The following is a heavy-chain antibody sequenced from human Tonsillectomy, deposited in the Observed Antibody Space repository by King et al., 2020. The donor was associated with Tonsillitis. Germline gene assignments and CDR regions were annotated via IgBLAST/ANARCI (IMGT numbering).Heavy chain of an antibody. J-gene: IGHJ4*02. CDR3: ARENGGIPEAGGWEN. D-gene: IGHD6-19*01. V-gene: IGHV1-69*04. CDR2: IIPILGIA. Sequence: QLVQSGAEVKKPGSSVKVSCKASGGTFSSYAISWVRQAPGRGLEWMGRIIPILGIANYAQKFQGRVTITEDKSTSTAYMELSRLTSEDTPVYYCARENGGIPEAGGWENWGQGTLVTVSS. CDR1: GGTFSSYA.